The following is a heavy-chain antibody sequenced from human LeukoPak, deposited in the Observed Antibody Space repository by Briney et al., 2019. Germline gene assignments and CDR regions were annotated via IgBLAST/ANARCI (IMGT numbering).Heavy chain of an antibody. CDR3: AGGARRQQPFDY. CDR2: IYSGGST. J-gene: IGHJ4*02. Sequence: PGGSLRLSCAASAFIVSSNYMNWVRQAPGKGLEWVSVIYSGGSTYYADSVKSRFTIYRDNSKNTLYLQMNSLRAEDTAVYYCAGGARRQQPFDYGGQGTLVTVSA. V-gene: IGHV3-66*01. CDR1: AFIVSSNY. D-gene: IGHD6-13*01.